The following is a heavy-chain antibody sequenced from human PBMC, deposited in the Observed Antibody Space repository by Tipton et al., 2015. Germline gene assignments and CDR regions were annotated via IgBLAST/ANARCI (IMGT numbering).Heavy chain of an antibody. D-gene: IGHD3-22*01. V-gene: IGHV3-21*01. J-gene: IGHJ4*02. CDR2: ISSRSTYI. Sequence: SLRLSCVVSGFTLSSYSMNWVRQAPGKGLEWVSFISSRSTYIHYADSVKGRFTISRDNAKNSVYLQMNSLRAEDTAVYYCARDDSTGYHYLDSWGQGTLVTASS. CDR3: ARDDSTGYHYLDS. CDR1: GFTLSSYS.